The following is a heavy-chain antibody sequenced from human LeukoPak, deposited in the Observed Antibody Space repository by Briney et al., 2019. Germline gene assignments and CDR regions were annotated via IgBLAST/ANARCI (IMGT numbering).Heavy chain of an antibody. CDR1: GGSFSGYY. J-gene: IGHJ4*02. Sequence: SETLSLTCAVYGGSFSGYYWSWIRQPPGKGLEWIGEINHSGSTNYNPSLKSRVTISVDTSKNQFSLKPSSVTAADTAVYYCASEHIVVVTATNYFDYWGQGTLVTVSS. D-gene: IGHD2-21*02. CDR3: ASEHIVVVTATNYFDY. V-gene: IGHV4-34*01. CDR2: INHSGST.